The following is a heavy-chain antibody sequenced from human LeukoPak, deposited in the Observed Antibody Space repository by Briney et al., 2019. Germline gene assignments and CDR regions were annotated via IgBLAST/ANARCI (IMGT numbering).Heavy chain of an antibody. D-gene: IGHD2-2*01. J-gene: IGHJ1*01. CDR1: GGSFSGYC. CDR2: INHSGST. CDR3: ARRGYCSSTSCYVGGEYFQH. V-gene: IGHV4-34*01. Sequence: SETLSLTCAVYGGSFSGYCWSWIRQPPGKGLEWIGEINHSGSTNYNPSLTSRVTISVDTSKNQFSLKLTSVTAADTAVYYCARRGYCSSTSCYVGGEYFQHWGQGTLVTVSS.